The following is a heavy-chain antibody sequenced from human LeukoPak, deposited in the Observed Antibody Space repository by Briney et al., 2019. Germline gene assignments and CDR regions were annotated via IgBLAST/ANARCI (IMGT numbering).Heavy chain of an antibody. V-gene: IGHV4-4*07. Sequence: SETLSLTCTVFGGSITGYYWTWIRQPAGKGLEWIGRIYSGGSTNYNPPLKSRVTMSVDTSKNQFSLKLSSVTAADTAVYYCATGRDADSARGYYDMDVWGQGTTVTVSS. CDR3: ATGRDADSARGYYDMDV. D-gene: IGHD5-24*01. CDR2: IYSGGST. CDR1: GGSITGYY. J-gene: IGHJ6*02.